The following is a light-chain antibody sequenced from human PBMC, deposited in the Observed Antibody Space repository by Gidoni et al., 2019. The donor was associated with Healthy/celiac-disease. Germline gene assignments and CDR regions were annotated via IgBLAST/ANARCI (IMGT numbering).Light chain of an antibody. CDR3: QQYGSSSWT. CDR1: QSVSSSY. Sequence: EIVLTQSPGTLSLSPGERATLSCRASQSVSSSYLACYQQKPGQAPRLLIYGASSRATGIPDRFSGSGSGTDFTLTISRLEPEDFAVYYCQQYGSSSWTFXQXTKVEIK. CDR2: GAS. V-gene: IGKV3-20*01. J-gene: IGKJ1*01.